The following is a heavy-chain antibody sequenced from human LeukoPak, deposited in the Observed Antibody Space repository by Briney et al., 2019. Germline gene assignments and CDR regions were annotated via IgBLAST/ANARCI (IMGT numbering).Heavy chain of an antibody. CDR2: IYYSGST. CDR1: GGSISSYY. Sequence: SETLSLTCTVSGGSISSYYWSWIRQPPGKGLEWIGHIYYSGSTNYNPSLKSRVTISVDTSKNQFSLKLSSVTAADTAVYYCARGGYSYGLGTWGQGTLVTVSS. D-gene: IGHD5-18*01. CDR3: ARGGYSYGLGT. V-gene: IGHV4-59*01. J-gene: IGHJ5*02.